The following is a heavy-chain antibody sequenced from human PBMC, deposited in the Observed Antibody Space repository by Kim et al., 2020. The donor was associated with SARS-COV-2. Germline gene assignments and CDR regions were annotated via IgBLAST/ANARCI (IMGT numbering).Heavy chain of an antibody. CDR1: VYTFTGYY. CDR2: SNPNSGGT. Sequence: ASVNVSCKASVYTFTGYYMHWVRQAPGQGLEWMGRSNPNSGGTNYAQKFQGRVTMTRDTSISTAYMELSRLRSDDTVVYYCARAGSNYGYGSGYYYYYGMDVWGQGTTVTVSS. V-gene: IGHV1-2*05. J-gene: IGHJ6*02. D-gene: IGHD3-10*01. CDR3: ARAGSNYGYGSGYYYYYGMDV.